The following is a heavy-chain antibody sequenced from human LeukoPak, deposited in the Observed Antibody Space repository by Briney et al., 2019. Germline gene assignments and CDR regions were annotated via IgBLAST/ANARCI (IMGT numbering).Heavy chain of an antibody. CDR3: ARGLVVVPAATWFDP. V-gene: IGHV4-31*03. Sequence: SETLSLTCTVSGGSVSSGTYFWTWVRQHPGKGLEWIGYIYYSGSTYYNPSLKSRVTISVDTSKNQFSLKLSSVTAADTAVYYCARGLVVVPAATWFDPWGQGTLVTVSS. D-gene: IGHD2-2*01. CDR1: GGSVSSGTYF. J-gene: IGHJ5*02. CDR2: IYYSGST.